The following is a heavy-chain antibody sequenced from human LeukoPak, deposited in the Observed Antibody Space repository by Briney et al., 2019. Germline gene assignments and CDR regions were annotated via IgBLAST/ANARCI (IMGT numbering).Heavy chain of an antibody. CDR2: IYHSGST. V-gene: IGHV4-4*02. CDR3: PRVSSYLHLYYYDSSGYYTFDY. J-gene: IGHJ4*02. D-gene: IGHD3-22*01. Sequence: PSETLSLTCAVSGGSISSSNCWSWVRQPPGKGLEWIGEIYHSGSTNYNPSLKSRVTISVDKSKNQFSLKLSSVTAADTAVYYCPRVSSYLHLYYYDSSGYYTFDYWGQGTLVTVSS. CDR1: GGSISSSNC.